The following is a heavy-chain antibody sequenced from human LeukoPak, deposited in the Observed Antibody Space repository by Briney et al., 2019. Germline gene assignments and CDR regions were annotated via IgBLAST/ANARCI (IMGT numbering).Heavy chain of an antibody. Sequence: SETLSLTCAVYGGSFSGYYWSWIRQPPGKGREWIGEINHSGSTNYNPSLKSRVTISVDTSKNQFSLKLSSVTAADTAVYYCARVLGWSGYFYFDYWGQGTLVTVSS. D-gene: IGHD3-3*01. CDR3: ARVLGWSGYFYFDY. CDR2: INHSGST. CDR1: GGSFSGYY. J-gene: IGHJ4*02. V-gene: IGHV4-34*01.